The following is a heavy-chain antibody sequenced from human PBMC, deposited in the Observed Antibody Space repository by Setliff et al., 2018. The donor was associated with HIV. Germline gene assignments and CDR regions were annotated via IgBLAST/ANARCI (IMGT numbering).Heavy chain of an antibody. D-gene: IGHD1-1*01. V-gene: IGHV4-61*02. J-gene: IGHJ5*02. CDR2: IHSSGGF. Sequence: PSETLSLTCTVSGDSINSGDYYWSWLRQPAGERLEYIGRIHSSGGFNYNPSLQSRLTLSIDISKNHFSLKLRSVTAADTAVYYCARVGTNWRSWFDPWGQGTQVTVSS. CDR3: ARVGTNWRSWFDP. CDR1: GDSINSGDYY.